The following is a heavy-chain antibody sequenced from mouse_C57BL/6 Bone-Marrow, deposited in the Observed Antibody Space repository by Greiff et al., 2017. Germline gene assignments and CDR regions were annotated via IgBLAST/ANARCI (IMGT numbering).Heavy chain of an antibody. J-gene: IGHJ4*01. CDR3: ARGWVPYYYAMDY. CDR2: IYPRDGST. D-gene: IGHD2-3*01. Sequence: QVQLQQSDAELVKPGASVKISCKVSGYTFTDHTIHWMKQRPEQGLEWIGYIYPRDGSTKYNEKFKGKATLTADKSSRPAYMQLNSLTSEDSAVYFCARGWVPYYYAMDYWGQGTSVTVSS. CDR1: GYTFTDHT. V-gene: IGHV1-78*01.